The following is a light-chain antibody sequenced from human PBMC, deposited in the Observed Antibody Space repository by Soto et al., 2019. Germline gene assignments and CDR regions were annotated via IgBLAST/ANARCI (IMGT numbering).Light chain of an antibody. V-gene: IGKV3D-15*02. CDR3: QQYGSSPLT. CDR1: ESVRSK. CDR2: GSS. J-gene: IGKJ1*01. Sequence: EIVMTQSPATLSVSPGEGVTLSCRASESVRSKVAWYQQKPGQAPRLLIYGSSTRATGIPDRFRGSGSGTEYTLTISSLQSEDFAVYYCQQYGSSPLTFGQGTKVDIK.